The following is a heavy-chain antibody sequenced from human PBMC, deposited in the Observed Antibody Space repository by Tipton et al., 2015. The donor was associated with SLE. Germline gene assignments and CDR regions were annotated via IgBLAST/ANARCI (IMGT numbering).Heavy chain of an antibody. CDR2: ITRDGVTT. J-gene: IGHJ4*02. Sequence: SLRLSCAASGFIFSMYTMTWVRQAPGKGLQWVSGITRDGVTTWSADSVKGRFTISRDNSKNTLYLQMNGLRAEDPAIYYCARDAYGDSTVLLDYWGQGTLVTVAS. D-gene: IGHD4-17*01. CDR1: GFIFSMYT. V-gene: IGHV3-23*01. CDR3: ARDAYGDSTVLLDY.